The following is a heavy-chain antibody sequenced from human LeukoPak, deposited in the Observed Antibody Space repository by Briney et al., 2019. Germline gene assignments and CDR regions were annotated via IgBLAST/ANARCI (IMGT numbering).Heavy chain of an antibody. Sequence: GGSLRLSCATSGFTFSSYWMSWVRQAPGKGLECVANIKQDGSAKYFVDSVKGRFTISRDNAKRSLFLHMNSLRAEDTAVYYCARQDYGYSAFWGQGTLVTVSS. CDR1: GFTFSSYW. D-gene: IGHD5-18*01. V-gene: IGHV3-7*01. J-gene: IGHJ4*02. CDR3: ARQDYGYSAF. CDR2: IKQDGSAK.